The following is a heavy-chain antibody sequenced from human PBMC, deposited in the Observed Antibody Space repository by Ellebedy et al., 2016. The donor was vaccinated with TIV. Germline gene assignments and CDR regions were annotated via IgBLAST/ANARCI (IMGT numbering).Heavy chain of an antibody. V-gene: IGHV3-9*01. CDR3: AKLGWELPFDAFDI. CDR2: ISWNSGSI. Sequence: PGGSLRLSCAASGFSFSTYAMAWVRQAPGKGLAWVSGISWNSGSIGYADSVKGRFTISRDNAKNSLYLQMNSLRAEDTASYYCAKLGWELPFDAFDIWGQGTMVTVSS. J-gene: IGHJ3*02. CDR1: GFSFSTYA. D-gene: IGHD2-15*01.